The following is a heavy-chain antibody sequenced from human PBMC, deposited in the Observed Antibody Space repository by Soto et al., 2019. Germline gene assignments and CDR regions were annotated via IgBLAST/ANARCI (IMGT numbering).Heavy chain of an antibody. Sequence: QVQLQESGPGLVKPSGTLSLTCAVSGGSISSSNWWSWVRQPPGKGLEWIGEIYHSGSTNYNPSLKSQVTISVDKSKNQVSLKLSSVTAADTAVYYCASVRGGYYYAMDVWGQGTTVTVSS. J-gene: IGHJ6*02. D-gene: IGHD3-10*02. V-gene: IGHV4-4*02. CDR3: ASVRGGYYYAMDV. CDR1: GGSISSSNW. CDR2: IYHSGST.